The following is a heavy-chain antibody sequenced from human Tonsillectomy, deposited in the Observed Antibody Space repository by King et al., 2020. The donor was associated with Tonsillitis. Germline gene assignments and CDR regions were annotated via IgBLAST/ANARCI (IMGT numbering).Heavy chain of an antibody. CDR1: GFTFSSYG. J-gene: IGHJ4*02. Sequence: VQLVESGGGVVQPGRSLRISCAASGFTFSSYGMHWVRQAPGKGLEWVAVISYDGSNKYYADSVKGRFTISRDNSKNTLYLQMNSLRAEDTAVYYCARGTRGGRDYWGQGTLVTVSS. D-gene: IGHD3-10*01. CDR3: ARGTRGGRDY. CDR2: ISYDGSNK. V-gene: IGHV3-33*05.